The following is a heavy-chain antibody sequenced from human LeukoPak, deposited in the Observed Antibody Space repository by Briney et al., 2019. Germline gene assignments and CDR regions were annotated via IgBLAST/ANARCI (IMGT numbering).Heavy chain of an antibody. Sequence: PSETLSLTCTVSGGSISSSSYYWGWIRQPPGKGLEWIGSIYYSGSTYYNPSLKSRVTISVDTSKNRFSLKLSSVTAADTAVYYCASQKGSSGWALWEVWGRGTLVTVSS. V-gene: IGHV4-39*01. J-gene: IGHJ4*02. CDR3: ASQKGSSGWALWEV. CDR2: IYYSGST. CDR1: GGSISSSSYY. D-gene: IGHD6-19*01.